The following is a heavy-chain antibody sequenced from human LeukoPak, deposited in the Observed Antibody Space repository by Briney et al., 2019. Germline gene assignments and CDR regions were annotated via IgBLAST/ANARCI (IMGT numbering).Heavy chain of an antibody. CDR1: GFTFGDYA. J-gene: IGHJ4*02. CDR2: IGGSVSNT. CDR3: AKQGVWGSYRYTLDY. Sequence: GGSLRLSCTASGFTFGDYAMSWFRRAPGKGLEWVSAIGGSVSNTYYADSVKGRFTISRDNSKNTLYLQMNSLRAEDTAVYYCAKQGVWGSYRYTLDYWGQGTLVTVSS. V-gene: IGHV3-23*01. D-gene: IGHD3-16*02.